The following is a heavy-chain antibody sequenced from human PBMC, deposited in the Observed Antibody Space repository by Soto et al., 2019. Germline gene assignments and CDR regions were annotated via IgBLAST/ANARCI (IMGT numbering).Heavy chain of an antibody. D-gene: IGHD3-22*01. CDR3: AKDAVSGCFDY. V-gene: IGHV3-30*18. CDR2: ISYDGSNK. Sequence: QVQLVESGGGVVQPGRSLRLSCAASGFTFSSYGMHWVRQAPGKGLEWVAVISYDGSNKYYADSVKGRFTISRDNSKNTLYLQMNSLRAEDTAVYYCAKDAVSGCFDYWGQGTLVTVSS. CDR1: GFTFSSYG. J-gene: IGHJ4*02.